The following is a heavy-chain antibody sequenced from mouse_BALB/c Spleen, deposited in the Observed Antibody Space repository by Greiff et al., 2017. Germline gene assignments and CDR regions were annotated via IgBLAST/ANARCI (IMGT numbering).Heavy chain of an antibody. CDR2: ISSGGSYT. Sequence: EVMLVESGGGLVKPGGSLKLSCAASGFTFSSYAMSWVRQTPEKRLEWVATISSGGSYTYYPDSVKGRFTISRDNAKNTLYLQMSSLRSEDTAMYYCARRGGYGNYDWYFDVWGAGTTVTVSS. CDR1: GFTFSSYA. CDR3: ARRGGYGNYDWYFDV. D-gene: IGHD2-1*01. V-gene: IGHV5-9-1*01. J-gene: IGHJ1*01.